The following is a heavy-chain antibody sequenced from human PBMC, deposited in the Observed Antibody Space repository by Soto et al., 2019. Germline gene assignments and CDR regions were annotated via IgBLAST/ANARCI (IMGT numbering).Heavy chain of an antibody. CDR2: ISSSGSNI. CDR3: ARVTDSSGWYWAFDI. J-gene: IGHJ3*02. D-gene: IGHD6-19*01. Sequence: GGSLRLSCAASGFTFSSYGMHWVRQAPGKGLEWVSYISSSGSNIYYADSVKGRFTISRDNAKNSLYLQMNSPRAEDTAVYYCARVTDSSGWYWAFDIWGQGTMVTVSS. CDR1: GFTFSSYG. V-gene: IGHV3-48*04.